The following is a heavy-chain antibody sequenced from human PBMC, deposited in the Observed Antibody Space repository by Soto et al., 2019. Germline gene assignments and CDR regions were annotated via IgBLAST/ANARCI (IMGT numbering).Heavy chain of an antibody. Sequence: SETLSLTCTVSGGSISSGGYYWSWIRQHPGKGLEWIGYIYYSGSTYYNPSLKSRVTISVDTSKNQFSLKLSSVTAADTAVYFCARGPGECSSTVCHVGYFDYWGQGTLVTVSS. D-gene: IGHD2-2*01. CDR1: GGSISSGGYY. CDR3: ARGPGECSSTVCHVGYFDY. V-gene: IGHV4-31*03. CDR2: IYYSGST. J-gene: IGHJ4*02.